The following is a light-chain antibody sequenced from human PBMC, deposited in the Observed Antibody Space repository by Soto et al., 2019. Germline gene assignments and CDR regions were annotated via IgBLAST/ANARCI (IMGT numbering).Light chain of an antibody. CDR1: QGISSY. Sequence: AIRMTQSPSSFSASTGDRVTITCRASQGISSYLAWYQQKPGKAPKLLIYAASTLQSGVPSRFSGSGSGTDFTLTIRCLQSEDFATYYCQRYYSYPYTFGQGTKLEIK. CDR2: AAS. CDR3: QRYYSYPYT. V-gene: IGKV1-8*01. J-gene: IGKJ2*01.